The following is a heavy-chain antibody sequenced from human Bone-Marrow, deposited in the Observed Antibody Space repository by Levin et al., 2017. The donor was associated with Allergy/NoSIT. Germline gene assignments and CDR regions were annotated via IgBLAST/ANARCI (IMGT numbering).Heavy chain of an antibody. CDR2: ISYDGSNK. J-gene: IGHJ6*02. V-gene: IGHV3-30-3*01. CDR3: ARVECSLTLYYYGMDV. D-gene: IGHD6-13*01. Sequence: GGSLRLSCAASGFTFSSYAMHWVRQAPGKGLEWVAVISYDGSNKYYADSVKGRFTISRDNSKNTLYLQMNSLRAEDTAVYYCARVECSLTLYYYGMDVWGQGTTVTVSS. CDR1: GFTFSSYA.